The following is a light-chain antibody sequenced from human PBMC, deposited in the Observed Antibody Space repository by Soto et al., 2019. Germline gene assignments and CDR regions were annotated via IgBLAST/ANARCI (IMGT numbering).Light chain of an antibody. CDR3: QQCYSTPLT. J-gene: IGKJ4*01. Sequence: DIQMTQSPSSLSASVGDRVTITCRSSQSISSDLNWYQQRPGKAPNLLISGASTLQSGIPSRFSGSGSGTDFTLTISSLQPEDSATYYCQQCYSTPLTFGGGTKVEIK. CDR1: QSISSD. CDR2: GAS. V-gene: IGKV1-39*01.